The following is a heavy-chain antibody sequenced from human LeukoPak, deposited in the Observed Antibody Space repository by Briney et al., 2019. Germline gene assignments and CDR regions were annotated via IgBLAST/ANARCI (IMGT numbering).Heavy chain of an antibody. J-gene: IGHJ4*02. CDR3: AVRRGTYPYYFDY. D-gene: IGHD1-14*01. V-gene: IGHV1-18*01. CDR2: ISAYNGNT. CDR1: GCSFTSYG. Sequence: ASVKVSCKASGCSFTSYGVSWLRQAPGQGLEYMGWISAYNGNTNYAQKLQGRVSMTTDTSTTTAYVELRGLTSDDTAVYYCAVRRGTYPYYFDYWGQGTPVTVSS.